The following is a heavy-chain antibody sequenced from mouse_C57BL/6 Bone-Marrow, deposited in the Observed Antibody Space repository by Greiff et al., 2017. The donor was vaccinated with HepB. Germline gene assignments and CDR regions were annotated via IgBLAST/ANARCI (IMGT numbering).Heavy chain of an antibody. Sequence: VQLQQSGAELVRPGASVKLSCTASGFNIKDDYMHWVKQRPEQGLEWIGWIDPENGDTEYASKFQGKATITADTSSNTAYLQLSSLTSEDTAVYYCTFGWLLWYVDVWGTGTTVTVSS. D-gene: IGHD2-3*01. J-gene: IGHJ1*03. V-gene: IGHV14-4*01. CDR3: TFGWLLWYVDV. CDR2: IDPENGDT. CDR1: GFNIKDDY.